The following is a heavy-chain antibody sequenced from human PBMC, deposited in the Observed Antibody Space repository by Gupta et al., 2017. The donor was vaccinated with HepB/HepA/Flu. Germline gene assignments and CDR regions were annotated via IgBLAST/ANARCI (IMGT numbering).Heavy chain of an antibody. CDR1: GFTFSSYS. Sequence: EVQLVESGGGLVKPGGSLRLSCAASGFTFSSYSMNWVRQAPGKGLEWVSSISSSDSYIYYTDSVKGRFTISRGNAKNSLYLQMNSLRAEDTAVYYCARGYPAGHFDYWGQGTLVTVSA. D-gene: IGHD1-1*01. CDR2: ISSSDSYI. J-gene: IGHJ4*02. CDR3: ARGYPAGHFDY. V-gene: IGHV3-21*01.